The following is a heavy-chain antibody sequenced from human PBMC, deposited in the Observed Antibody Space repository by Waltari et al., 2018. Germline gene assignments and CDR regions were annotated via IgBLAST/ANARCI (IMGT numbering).Heavy chain of an antibody. Sequence: DVQLVQSGAEVKKPGATVKISCKISGCTFTDYYIHWVQQAPGKGLKWVGLVDPEDVETVYAGNFQGRVTITADTLTDPAFMEVDTLRSEDTAVYYCATGREQLAHFDHWGQGTLVTVSS. V-gene: IGHV1-69-2*01. CDR3: ATGREQLAHFDH. CDR2: VDPEDVET. D-gene: IGHD6-6*01. J-gene: IGHJ4*02. CDR1: GCTFTDYY.